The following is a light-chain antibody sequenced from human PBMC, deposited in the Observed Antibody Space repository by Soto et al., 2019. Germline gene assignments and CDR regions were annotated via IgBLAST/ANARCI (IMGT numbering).Light chain of an antibody. CDR1: QSVSSN. V-gene: IGKV3-15*01. J-gene: IGKJ4*01. CDR2: DTS. CDR3: QHYVTWPLT. Sequence: IVLTQSPGTLSLSPVERATLSCMASQSVSSNLAWYQQKPGQTPRLLIYDTSIRATGVPARFSGSRSGAEFTLTISSLQSEDFAVYYCQHYVTWPLTFGGGTKVDI.